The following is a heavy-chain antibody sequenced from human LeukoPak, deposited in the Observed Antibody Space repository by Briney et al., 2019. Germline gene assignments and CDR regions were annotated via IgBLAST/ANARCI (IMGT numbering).Heavy chain of an antibody. D-gene: IGHD3-10*01. CDR1: GFPFKGYW. CDR3: ARDGGELWPLDE. J-gene: IGHJ4*02. CDR2: IKPDGSET. Sequence: SGRSLRLSCVASGFPFKGYWMTWVRQSPGKGLDWVANIKPDGSETNYLDSVKGRFTISRDNARDSPFLEMNNLRVDDTAVYYCARDGGELWPLDEWGQGILVTVSS. V-gene: IGHV3-7*01.